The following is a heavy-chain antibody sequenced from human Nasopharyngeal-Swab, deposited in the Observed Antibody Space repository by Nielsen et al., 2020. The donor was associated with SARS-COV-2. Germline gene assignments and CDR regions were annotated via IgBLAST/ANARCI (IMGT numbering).Heavy chain of an antibody. CDR2: ISSSGSTI. Sequence: GESLKISCAASGFTFSDYYMSWIRQAPGKGLEWVSYISSSGSTIYYADSVKGRFTISRDNAKNSLYLQMNSLRAEDTAVYYCARGPQVPAGNGWYWFDTWGQGTLVTVSS. D-gene: IGHD6-19*01. J-gene: IGHJ5*02. CDR3: ARGPQVPAGNGWYWFDT. V-gene: IGHV3-11*04. CDR1: GFTFSDYY.